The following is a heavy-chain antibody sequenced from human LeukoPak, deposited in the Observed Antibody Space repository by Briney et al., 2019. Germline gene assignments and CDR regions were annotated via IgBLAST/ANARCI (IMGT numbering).Heavy chain of an antibody. CDR1: GGSISSYY. J-gene: IGHJ3*02. CDR2: IYYSGST. Sequence: SETLSLTCTVSGGSISSYYWSWIRQPPGEGLEWIGYIYYSGSTNYNPSLKSRVTISVDTTKNQFSLKLSSVTAADTAVYYCAKCRRMVDAFDIWGQGTMVTVSS. D-gene: IGHD3-10*01. V-gene: IGHV4-59*08. CDR3: AKCRRMVDAFDI.